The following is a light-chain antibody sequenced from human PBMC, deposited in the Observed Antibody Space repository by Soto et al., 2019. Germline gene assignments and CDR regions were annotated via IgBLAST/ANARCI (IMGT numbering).Light chain of an antibody. Sequence: DIQMTQSPSTLSASVGDRATITCRASQSISSWLAWYQQKPGKAPKLLIYKASSLGSGVPSRFSGSGSGTEFTLTISSLQPDDFATYYCQQYNSYSRTFGQGTKVEIK. CDR1: QSISSW. CDR2: KAS. CDR3: QQYNSYSRT. V-gene: IGKV1-5*03. J-gene: IGKJ1*01.